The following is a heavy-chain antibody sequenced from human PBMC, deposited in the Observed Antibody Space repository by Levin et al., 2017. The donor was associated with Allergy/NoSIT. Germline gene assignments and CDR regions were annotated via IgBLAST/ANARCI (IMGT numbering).Heavy chain of an antibody. Sequence: GESLKISCAASGFTFSSYEMNWVRRAPGKGLEWVSYISSTGSTIYSADSVKGRFTIFRDTAKNSLYLHMNSLRAEDTAVYYCARQLGNFWSGYNYFDYWGQGTLVTVSS. CDR3: ARQLGNFWSGYNYFDY. V-gene: IGHV3-48*03. D-gene: IGHD3-3*01. CDR2: ISSTGSTI. J-gene: IGHJ4*02. CDR1: GFTFSSYE.